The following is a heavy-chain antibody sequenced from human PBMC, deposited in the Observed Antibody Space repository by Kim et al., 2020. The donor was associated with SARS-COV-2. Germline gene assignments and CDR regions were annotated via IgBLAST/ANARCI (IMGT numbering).Heavy chain of an antibody. Sequence: SETLSLTCTVSGDSISGSSFYWGWIRQSPGRGFEWIATIYYSGSTYYNPSLRSRVTVSVDTSKNQSSLSMSSVTAADTAVYYCARLWDSTGYTNSWGQGT. CDR1: GDSISGSSFY. CDR2: IYYSGST. D-gene: IGHD3-22*01. V-gene: IGHV4-39*01. CDR3: ARLWDSTGYTNS. J-gene: IGHJ3*01.